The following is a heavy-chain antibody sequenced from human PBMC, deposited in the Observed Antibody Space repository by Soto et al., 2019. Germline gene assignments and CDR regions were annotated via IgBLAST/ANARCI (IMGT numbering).Heavy chain of an antibody. CDR1: GGSISSGDYY. Sequence: QVQLQESGPGLVKPSQTLSLTCTVSGGSISSGDYYWSWIRQPPGKGLEWIGYIYYSGSTYYNPSLKGRVTISVDTSKNQFSLKLSSVTAADTAVYYCARDQGGELELRTPGWDYYYGMDVWGQGTTVTVSS. CDR3: ARDQGGELELRTPGWDYYYGMDV. J-gene: IGHJ6*02. V-gene: IGHV4-30-4*01. CDR2: IYYSGST. D-gene: IGHD1-7*01.